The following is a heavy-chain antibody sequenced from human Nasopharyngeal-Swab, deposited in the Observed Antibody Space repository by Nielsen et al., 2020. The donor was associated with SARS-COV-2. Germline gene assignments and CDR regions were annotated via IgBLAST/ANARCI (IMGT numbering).Heavy chain of an antibody. J-gene: IGHJ6*02. CDR1: GYTFTSYY. D-gene: IGHD3-3*01. CDR2: INPSGGST. V-gene: IGHV1-46*01. Sequence: ASVKVSCKASGYTFTSYYMHWVRQAPGQGLEWMGIINPSGGSTSYAQKFQGRVTMTRDTSTSTVYMELSSLRSEDTAVYSCARDVEDFWSGYSFKPYYYYGMDVWGQGTTVTVSS. CDR3: ARDVEDFWSGYSFKPYYYYGMDV.